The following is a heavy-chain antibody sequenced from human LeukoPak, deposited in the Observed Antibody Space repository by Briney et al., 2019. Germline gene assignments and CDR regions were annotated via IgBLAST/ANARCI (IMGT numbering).Heavy chain of an antibody. Sequence: GGSLRLSCAASGFTFSSYWMHWVRQAPGKGLVWVSRISDGGSTTTYADSVKGRFTISRDNAKNTLYLQMNGLRAEDTAVYYCSRSAYYDGSGNYYDYWGQGTLVTVSS. J-gene: IGHJ4*02. V-gene: IGHV3-74*01. CDR3: SRSAYYDGSGNYYDY. CDR2: ISDGGSTT. CDR1: GFTFSSYW. D-gene: IGHD3-22*01.